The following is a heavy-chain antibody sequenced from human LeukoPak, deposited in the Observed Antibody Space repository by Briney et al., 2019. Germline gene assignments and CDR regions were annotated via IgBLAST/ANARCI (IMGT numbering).Heavy chain of an antibody. CDR3: ARRPYYYDSSGYYSLDY. D-gene: IGHD3-22*01. J-gene: IGHJ4*02. CDR2: INHSGST. V-gene: IGHV4-34*01. Sequence: SETLSLTCAVYGGSFSGYYWSWIRQPPGKGLEWIGEINHSGSTNYNPSLKSRVTISVDTSKNQFSLKLSSVTAADTAVYYCARRPYYYDSSGYYSLDYWGQGTLVTVSS. CDR1: GGSFSGYY.